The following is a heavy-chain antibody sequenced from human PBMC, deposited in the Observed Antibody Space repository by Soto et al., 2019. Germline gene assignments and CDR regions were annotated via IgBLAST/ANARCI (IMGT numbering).Heavy chain of an antibody. CDR3: ARHISNFRYYYYAMDV. V-gene: IGHV4-34*01. CDR1: GGSFSDYY. D-gene: IGHD4-4*01. CDR2: INDSGST. J-gene: IGHJ6*02. Sequence: SETLSLTCAVYGGSFSDYYWNWIRQPRGKGLEWIGQINDSGSTNYYPSLKSRVTITVDKSTSTAYLQWNTLKASDTAMYYCARHISNFRYYYYAMDVWGQGTTVTVSS.